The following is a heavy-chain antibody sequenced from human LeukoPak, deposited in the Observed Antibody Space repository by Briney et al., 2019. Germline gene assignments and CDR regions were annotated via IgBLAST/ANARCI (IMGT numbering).Heavy chain of an antibody. CDR2: IYHSGST. D-gene: IGHD6-13*01. Sequence: NPSETLSLTCAVSGGSISSSNWWSWVRQPPGKGLEWIGEIYHSGSTNYNPSLKSRVTISVDKSKNQFSLKLSSVTAADTAVYYCARRPRTIAAAGLGNSKNWFDPWGQGTLVTVSS. J-gene: IGHJ5*02. CDR3: ARRPRTIAAAGLGNSKNWFDP. V-gene: IGHV4-4*02. CDR1: GGSISSSNW.